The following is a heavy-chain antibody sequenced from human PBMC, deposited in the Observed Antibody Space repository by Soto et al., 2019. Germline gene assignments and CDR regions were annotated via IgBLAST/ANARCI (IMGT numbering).Heavy chain of an antibody. D-gene: IGHD2-15*01. V-gene: IGHV3-7*04. CDR2: IIPDGSDK. CDR3: VRDRGSGGAMDV. CDR1: GFTFNSYW. J-gene: IGHJ6*02. Sequence: SLKISCAASGFTFNSYWMSWVRQAPGKGLEWVANIIPDGSDKYFVDSVKGRFTISRDNAQNSLDLHMNSLSAEDTAVYYCVRDRGSGGAMDVWGQGTTVTVSS.